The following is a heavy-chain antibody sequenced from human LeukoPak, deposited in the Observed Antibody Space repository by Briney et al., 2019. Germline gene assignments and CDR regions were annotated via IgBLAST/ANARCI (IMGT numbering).Heavy chain of an antibody. D-gene: IGHD3-3*01. CDR2: IYPGDSAT. CDR3: ARSPLLTDFWSGPFDY. CDR1: GYSFTSYW. J-gene: IGHJ4*02. V-gene: IGHV5-51*01. Sequence: GESLQISCQGSGYSFTSYWIGWVRQMPGKGLEWMGIIYPGDSATRYSPSFQGQVTISADKSISTAYLQWSSLKASDTAMYYCARSPLLTDFWSGPFDYWGQGTLVTVSS.